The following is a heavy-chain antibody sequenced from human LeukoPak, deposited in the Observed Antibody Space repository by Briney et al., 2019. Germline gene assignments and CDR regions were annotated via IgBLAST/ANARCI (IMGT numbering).Heavy chain of an antibody. CDR3: VRVVTAGSGWYHFDN. J-gene: IGHJ4*02. CDR2: IATTKRNSSTT. Sequence: PGGSLRLSCAVAGCSITDHHMDWVRQAPGKGLEWIGRIATTKRNSSTTHYAASVRGRFTISRHHSHNPLYLHVHSLKTEDTAVYYCVRVVTAGSGWYHFDNWGRGPVVSVSS. CDR1: GCSITDHH. V-gene: IGHV3-72*01. D-gene: IGHD6-13*01.